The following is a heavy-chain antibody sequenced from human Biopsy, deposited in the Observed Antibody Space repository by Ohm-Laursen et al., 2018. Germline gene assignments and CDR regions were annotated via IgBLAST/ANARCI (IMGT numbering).Heavy chain of an antibody. D-gene: IGHD3-3*01. Sequence: GASVKVSCNASGYTYPDYYVHWVRQAPGQGLEWMGWIKPNNGDTDYSQRFQGRVTLAWDRSTSTGYMEVSSLRSGDTALYYCATRGGDDFWSGHYSEIYYYYTMDVWGQGTTVTVSS. CDR3: ATRGGDDFWSGHYSEIYYYYTMDV. V-gene: IGHV1-2*02. J-gene: IGHJ6*02. CDR1: GYTYPDYY. CDR2: IKPNNGDT.